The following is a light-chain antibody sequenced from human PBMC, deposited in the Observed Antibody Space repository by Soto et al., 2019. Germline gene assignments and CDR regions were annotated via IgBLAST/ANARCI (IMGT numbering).Light chain of an antibody. Sequence: DIQMTQSPSSLAASLGDRVTITCRASLRIGTYLNWFQQKPGKAPKILIYAASSLHSGVPSRFSGSGSGTDFSLTISSLQPEDFEPYYCQQSYSNPLTFGQGTKVDIK. CDR3: QQSYSNPLT. CDR1: LRIGTY. J-gene: IGKJ1*01. V-gene: IGKV1-39*01. CDR2: AAS.